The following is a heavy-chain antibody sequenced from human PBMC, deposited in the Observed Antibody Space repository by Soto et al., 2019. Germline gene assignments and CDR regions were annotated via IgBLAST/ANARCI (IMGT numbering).Heavy chain of an antibody. Sequence: QVQLQQWGAGLLKPSETLSLTCAVYGGSFSGYYWSWIRQPPGKGLEWIGEINHSGSTNYNPTRKSQVTISVDTSKNQFSLKLSSVTAADPAVYYCAREGIMRALRYWGQGTLVTVSS. CDR3: AREGIMRALRY. CDR1: GGSFSGYY. D-gene: IGHD3-10*01. V-gene: IGHV4-34*01. CDR2: INHSGST. J-gene: IGHJ4*02.